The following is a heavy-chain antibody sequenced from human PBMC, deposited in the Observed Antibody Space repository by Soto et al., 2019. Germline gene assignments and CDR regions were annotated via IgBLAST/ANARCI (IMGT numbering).Heavy chain of an antibody. CDR1: GITFSNYW. CDR3: GMSWFGVFVDEN. J-gene: IGHJ4*02. Sequence: PGGSLRLSCAASGITFSNYWMHWVRQAPGKGLVWVSRINSDGTTTNYADSVKGRFSIYRDNAKNTVYLQMNSLRAEDTAVYYSGMSWFGVFVDENWGQGTLVTVSS. V-gene: IGHV3-74*01. D-gene: IGHD3-10*01. CDR2: INSDGTTT.